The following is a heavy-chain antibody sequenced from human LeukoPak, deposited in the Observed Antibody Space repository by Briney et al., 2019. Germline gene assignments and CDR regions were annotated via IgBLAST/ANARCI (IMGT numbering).Heavy chain of an antibody. V-gene: IGHV1-69*04. J-gene: IGHJ4*02. CDR3: ARESLSGGIVAADPFDY. D-gene: IGHD6-13*01. CDR1: AGTFNRHA. CDR2: IIPILNIA. Sequence: SVKVSCKAAAGTFNRHAFSWARQAPGQGLEWMGRIIPILNIANSAQKFQDRVTITADKSTSTAYMELSSLRSEDTAVYYCARESLSGGIVAADPFDYWGQGTLVTVSS.